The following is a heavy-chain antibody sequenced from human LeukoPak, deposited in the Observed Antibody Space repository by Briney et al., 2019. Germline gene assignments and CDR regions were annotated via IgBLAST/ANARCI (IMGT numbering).Heavy chain of an antibody. D-gene: IGHD4-17*01. V-gene: IGHV3-21*01. CDR1: GFTFSSYS. CDR3: AREPVTGSVD. CDR2: ISSSSSYI. Sequence: PGGSLRLSCEVSGFTFSSYSMNWVRRAPGKGLEWVSSISSSSSYIYYADSVKGRFTISRDNAKNSLYLQMNSLRAEDTAVYYCAREPVTGSVDWGQGTLVTVSS. J-gene: IGHJ4*02.